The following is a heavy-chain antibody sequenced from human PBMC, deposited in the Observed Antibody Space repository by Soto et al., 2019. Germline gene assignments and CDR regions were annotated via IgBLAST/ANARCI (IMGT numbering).Heavy chain of an antibody. Sequence: QVQLVQSGAEVKKPGASVKVSCKASGYTFTSSDINWVRQATGQGLEWMGWMNPNSDNTGYAQMLQGRVTMTRNTYISTAYMELSSLRSEDTGGYYCARGGGYGIDYWGQGTLVTVSS. D-gene: IGHD5-18*01. CDR3: ARGGGYGIDY. CDR2: MNPNSDNT. CDR1: GYTFTSSD. V-gene: IGHV1-8*01. J-gene: IGHJ4*02.